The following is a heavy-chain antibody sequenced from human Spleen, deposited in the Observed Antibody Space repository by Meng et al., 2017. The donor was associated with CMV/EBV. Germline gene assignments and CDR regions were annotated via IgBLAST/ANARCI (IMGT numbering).Heavy chain of an antibody. D-gene: IGHD2-2*01. J-gene: IGHJ4*02. V-gene: IGHV6-1*01. CDR2: TYYRSKWYN. CDR3: ARSPPYQLLVDY. CDR1: GDSVSSNSAA. Sequence: SCAISGDSVSSNSAAWNWIRQSPSRGLEWLGRTYYRSKWYNDYAVSVKSRITINPDTSKNQFSLQLNSVTPEDTAVYYCARSPPYQLLVDYWGQGTLVTVSS.